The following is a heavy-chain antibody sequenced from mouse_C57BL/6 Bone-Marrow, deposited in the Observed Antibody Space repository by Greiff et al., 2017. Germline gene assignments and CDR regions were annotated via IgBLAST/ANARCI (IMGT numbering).Heavy chain of an antibody. CDR1: GYTFTDYE. Sequence: QVQLQQSGAELVRPGASVTLSCKASGYTFTDYEMHWVKQTPVHGLEWIGAIDPETGGTAYNQKFKGKAILTADKSSSTAYMELRSLTSEDSAVYYCTRYGIYYGPMDYWGQGTSVTVSS. CDR3: TRYGIYYGPMDY. CDR2: IDPETGGT. D-gene: IGHD2-1*01. V-gene: IGHV1-15*01. J-gene: IGHJ4*01.